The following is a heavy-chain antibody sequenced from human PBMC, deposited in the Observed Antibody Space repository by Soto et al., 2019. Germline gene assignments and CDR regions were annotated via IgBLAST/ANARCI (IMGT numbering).Heavy chain of an antibody. V-gene: IGHV1-69*02. Sequence: QVQLVQSGAEVKKPGSSVKVSCKASGGTFSSYTISWVRQAPGQGLEWMGRIIPILGIANYAQKFQGRVTITADKSTSTACMELSSLRSEDTAVYYCARVPYCSGGSCYPGWFDPWGQGTLVTVSS. CDR3: ARVPYCSGGSCYPGWFDP. CDR1: GGTFSSYT. D-gene: IGHD2-15*01. CDR2: IIPILGIA. J-gene: IGHJ5*02.